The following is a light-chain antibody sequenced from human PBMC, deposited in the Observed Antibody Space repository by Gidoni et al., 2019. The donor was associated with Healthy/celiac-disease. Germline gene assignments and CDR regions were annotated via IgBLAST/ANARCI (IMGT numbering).Light chain of an antibody. CDR1: QSVSSN. Sequence: EIVTTQSPATLSVSPGERATLSCRASQSVSSNLAWYQQKPGQAPRLLIYGASTRATGIPARFSGSRSGTEFTLTISSLQSEDFAVYYCQQYNNWLGTFGQGTKVEIK. CDR2: GAS. CDR3: QQYNNWLGT. V-gene: IGKV3-15*01. J-gene: IGKJ1*01.